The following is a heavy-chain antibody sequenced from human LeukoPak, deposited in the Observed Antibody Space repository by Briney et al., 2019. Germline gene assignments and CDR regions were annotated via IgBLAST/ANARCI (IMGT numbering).Heavy chain of an antibody. CDR3: ARGDYYDSSGYYYGFDY. CDR1: GFTFSDYY. J-gene: IGHJ4*02. D-gene: IGHD3-22*01. Sequence: PGGSLRLSCAASGFTFSDYYMSWIRQAPGKGLEWVSYISSSGISIYYADSVKGRFTISRDNAKNSLYLQMNSLRAEDTAVYYCARGDYYDSSGYYYGFDYWGQGTLVTVSS. CDR2: ISSSGISI. V-gene: IGHV3-11*04.